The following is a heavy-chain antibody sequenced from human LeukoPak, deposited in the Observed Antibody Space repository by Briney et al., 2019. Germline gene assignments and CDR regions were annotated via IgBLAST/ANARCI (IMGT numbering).Heavy chain of an antibody. CDR3: ARGREWTYYDFWSGYSGFYNWFDP. V-gene: IGHV1-2*02. Sequence: GASVKFSCKASGYTFTGYYMHWVRQAPGQGLEWMGWINPTSGGTNYAQKFQGRVTMTRDTSISTAYMELSRLRSDDTAVYYCARGREWTYYDFWSGYSGFYNWFDPWGQGTLVTVSS. CDR2: INPTSGGT. J-gene: IGHJ5*02. D-gene: IGHD3-3*01. CDR1: GYTFTGYY.